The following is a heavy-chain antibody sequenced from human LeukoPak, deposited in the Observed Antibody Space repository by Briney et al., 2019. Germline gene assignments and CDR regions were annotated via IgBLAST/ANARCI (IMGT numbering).Heavy chain of an antibody. CDR2: IAYDGSSK. CDR3: ATSSGYDLGSAFDV. CDR1: GFDFGTSA. V-gene: IGHV3-30-3*01. D-gene: IGHD5-12*01. J-gene: IGHJ3*01. Sequence: GRSLRLSCAASGFDFGTSAMHWVRQAPGKGLEWVAVIAYDGSSKYYADSVKGRSTISRDNSKTTLYMQLNSLRADDTAVYYCATSSGYDLGSAFDVWGQGTRVTVSS.